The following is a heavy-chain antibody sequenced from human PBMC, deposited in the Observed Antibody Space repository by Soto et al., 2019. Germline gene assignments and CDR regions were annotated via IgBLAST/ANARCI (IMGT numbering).Heavy chain of an antibody. J-gene: IGHJ4*02. D-gene: IGHD3-22*01. Sequence: QVQLVESGGGVVQPGRSLRLSCAASGFTFSSYGMHWVRQAPGKGLERVAVISYDGSNKYYADSVKGRFTISRDNSKNTLYLQMNSLRAEDTAVYYCAKEPAQYYYDSSYFDYWGQGTLVTVSS. CDR2: ISYDGSNK. CDR1: GFTFSSYG. V-gene: IGHV3-30*18. CDR3: AKEPAQYYYDSSYFDY.